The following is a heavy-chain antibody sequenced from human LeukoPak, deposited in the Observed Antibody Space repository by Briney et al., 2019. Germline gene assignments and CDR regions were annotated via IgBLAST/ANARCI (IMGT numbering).Heavy chain of an antibody. CDR3: ARTTYHTSAFDI. Sequence: GGSLRLSCAASGFTFSSYSMNWVRQAPGKGLEWVSSISSSSSCIYYADSVKGRFTISRDNAKNSLYLQMNSLRAEDTAVYYCARTTYHTSAFDIWGQGTMVTVSS. CDR1: GFTFSSYS. J-gene: IGHJ3*02. CDR2: ISSSSSCI. V-gene: IGHV3-21*01. D-gene: IGHD3-3*01.